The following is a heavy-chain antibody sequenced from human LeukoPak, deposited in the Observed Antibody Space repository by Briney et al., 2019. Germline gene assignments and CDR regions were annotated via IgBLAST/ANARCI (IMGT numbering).Heavy chain of an antibody. CDR1: GFTFSSYA. CDR2: ISGSGGST. Sequence: TGGSLRLSCAASGFTFSSYAISWVRQAPGKGLEWVSTISGSGGSTYYADSAKGRFSISRDHSKNTLYLQMNSLRAEDTALYYCVKGSGYSDYDLYYFDYWGQGTLVTVSS. D-gene: IGHD5-12*01. CDR3: VKGSGYSDYDLYYFDY. V-gene: IGHV3-23*01. J-gene: IGHJ4*02.